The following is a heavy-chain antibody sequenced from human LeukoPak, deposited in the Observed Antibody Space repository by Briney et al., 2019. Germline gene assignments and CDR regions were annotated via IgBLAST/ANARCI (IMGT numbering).Heavy chain of an antibody. CDR1: GGTFSSYA. D-gene: IGHD3-22*01. J-gene: IGHJ4*02. Sequence: ASVKVSCKASGGTFSSYAISWVRQAPGQGLEWMGGIIPIFGTANYAQKFQGRVTITADESTSTAYMELSSLRSEDTAVYYCARVEPKYYYDSSGYSLNYWGQGTLVTVSS. CDR2: IIPIFGTA. V-gene: IGHV1-69*13. CDR3: ARVEPKYYYDSSGYSLNY.